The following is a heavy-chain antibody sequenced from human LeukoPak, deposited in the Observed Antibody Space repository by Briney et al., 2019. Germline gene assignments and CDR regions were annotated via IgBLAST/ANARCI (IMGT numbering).Heavy chain of an antibody. D-gene: IGHD6-13*01. CDR2: IYTSGST. CDR1: GGSTSSGSYY. Sequence: ASETLSLTCTVSGGSTSSGSYYWSWIRQPAGKGLEWIGRIYTSGSTHYNPSLNSRVTISVDTSKNQFSLKLSSVTAADTAVYYCARDFDSSSWLDWYFDLWGRGTLVTVSS. V-gene: IGHV4-61*02. J-gene: IGHJ2*01. CDR3: ARDFDSSSWLDWYFDL.